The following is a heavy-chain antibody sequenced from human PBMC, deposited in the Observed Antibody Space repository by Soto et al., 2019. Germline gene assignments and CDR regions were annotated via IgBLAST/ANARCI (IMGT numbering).Heavy chain of an antibody. CDR1: GGSISSSSYY. Sequence: SETLSLTCTVSGGSISSSSYYWGWIRQPPGKGLEWIGSIYYSGSTYYNPSLKSRVTISVDTSKNQFSLKLSSVTAADTAVYYCASGPTRSPTAMAPYYYYGMDVWGQGTTVTVSS. CDR2: IYYSGST. CDR3: ASGPTRSPTAMAPYYYYGMDV. V-gene: IGHV4-39*01. D-gene: IGHD5-18*01. J-gene: IGHJ6*02.